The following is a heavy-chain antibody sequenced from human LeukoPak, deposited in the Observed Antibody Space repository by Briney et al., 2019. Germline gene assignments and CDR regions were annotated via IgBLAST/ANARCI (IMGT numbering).Heavy chain of an antibody. CDR3: ASAYYDFWRGYKGYFDY. V-gene: IGHV1-8*01. D-gene: IGHD3-3*01. CDR1: GYTFTSYD. CDR2: MNPNSGNT. J-gene: IGHJ4*02. Sequence: ASVKVSCKASGYTFTSYDINWVRQATGQGLEWMGWMNPNSGNTGYAQKFQGRVTMTRNTSISTAYMELSSLRSEDTAVYCCASAYYDFWRGYKGYFDYWGQGTLVTVSS.